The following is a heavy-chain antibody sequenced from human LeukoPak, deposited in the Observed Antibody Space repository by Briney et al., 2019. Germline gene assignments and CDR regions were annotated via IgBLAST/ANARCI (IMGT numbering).Heavy chain of an antibody. J-gene: IGHJ4*02. CDR1: GGSISSSSYY. CDR3: AERGYSDYDEVVFDY. CDR2: IYYSGST. V-gene: IGHV4-39*01. Sequence: TSETLSLTCTVSGGSISSSSYYWGWIRQPPGKGLEWIGSIYYSGSTYYNPSLKSRVTISVDTSKNQFSLKLSSVTAADTAVYYCAERGYSDYDEVVFDYWGQGTLVTVSS. D-gene: IGHD5-12*01.